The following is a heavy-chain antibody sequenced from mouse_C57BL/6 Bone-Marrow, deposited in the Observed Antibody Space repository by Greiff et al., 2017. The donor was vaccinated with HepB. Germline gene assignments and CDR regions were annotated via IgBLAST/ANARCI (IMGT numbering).Heavy chain of an antibody. CDR3: ARYVDYYAMDY. V-gene: IGHV1-50*01. CDR1: GYTFTSYW. CDR2: IDPSDSYT. Sequence: VQLQQPGAELVKPGASVKLSCKASGYTFTSYWMQWVNQRPGQGLEWIGEIDPSDSYTNYNQKFKGKATLTVDTSSSTAYMQLSSLTSEDSAVYYCARYVDYYAMDYWGQGTSVTVSS. J-gene: IGHJ4*01.